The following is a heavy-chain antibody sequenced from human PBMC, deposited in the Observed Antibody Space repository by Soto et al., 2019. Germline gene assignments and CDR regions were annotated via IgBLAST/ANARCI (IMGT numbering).Heavy chain of an antibody. CDR1: GAYIRNTKNY. D-gene: IGHD3-16*01. J-gene: IGHJ5*02. CDR2: IYYSGST. CDR3: AGEFGCSVWFGP. Sequence: PSETLSLTCTVSGAYIRNTKNYWGWIQQPPGKGLEWIGYIYYSGSTNYNPSLKSRVTISVDTSKNQFSLKLSSVTAADSAVYYCAGEFGCSVWFGPWGKGTLGTVSS. V-gene: IGHV4-61*01.